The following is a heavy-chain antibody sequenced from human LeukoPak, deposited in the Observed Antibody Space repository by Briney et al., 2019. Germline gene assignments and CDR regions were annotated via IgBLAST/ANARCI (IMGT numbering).Heavy chain of an antibody. V-gene: IGHV4-59*06. CDR2: IYYSGST. J-gene: IGHJ3*02. CDR3: ARNPNYYDSSGYCAFDI. Sequence: PSETLSLTCTVSGGSISGYYWSWIRQPPGKGLEWIGYIYYSGSTYYNPSLKSRVTISVDTSKNQFSLKLSSVTAADTAVYYCARNPNYYDSSGYCAFDIWGQGTMVTVSS. D-gene: IGHD3-22*01. CDR1: GGSISGYY.